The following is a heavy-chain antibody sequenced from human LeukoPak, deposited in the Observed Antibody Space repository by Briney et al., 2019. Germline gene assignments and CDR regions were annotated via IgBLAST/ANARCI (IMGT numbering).Heavy chain of an antibody. CDR1: GGSISSSNW. CDR2: IYHSGST. CDR3: ARVWSGRGESLDY. D-gene: IGHD3-3*01. V-gene: IGHV4-4*02. Sequence: PSETLSLTCAVSGGSISSSNWWSWVRQPPGKGLEWIGEIYHSGSTNYNPSLKSRVTISVDKSKNQFSLKLSSVTAADTAVYYCARVWSGRGESLDYWGQGTLVTVSS. J-gene: IGHJ4*02.